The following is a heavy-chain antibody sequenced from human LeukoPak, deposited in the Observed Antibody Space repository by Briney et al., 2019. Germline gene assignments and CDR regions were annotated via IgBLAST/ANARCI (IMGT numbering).Heavy chain of an antibody. V-gene: IGHV3-7*01. D-gene: IGHD3-3*01. J-gene: IGHJ4*02. Sequence: GGSLRLSFAASGFTFSSYWMSWVRQAPGKGLEWVANIKQDGSEKYYVDSVKGRFTISRDNAKNSLYLQMNSLRAEDTAVYYCARDQDHWSGYSDYWGQGTLVTVSS. CDR1: GFTFSSYW. CDR3: ARDQDHWSGYSDY. CDR2: IKQDGSEK.